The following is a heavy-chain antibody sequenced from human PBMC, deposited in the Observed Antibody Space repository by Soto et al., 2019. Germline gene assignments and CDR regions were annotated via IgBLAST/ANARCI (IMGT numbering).Heavy chain of an antibody. D-gene: IGHD1-26*01. CDR3: ARDPTLVGSTMWFDP. CDR1: GYTFSGYY. CDR2: INPNSGVT. V-gene: IGHV1-2*04. Sequence: QVQLVQSGAEVKKPGASVKVSCKASGYTFSGYYIHWVRQAPGQGLEWMGWINPNSGVTKYAQRFQDWVTMTRDTSINTAYMELSRLKSDDTAVYFCARDPTLVGSTMWFDPWGQGTLVTVSS. J-gene: IGHJ5*02.